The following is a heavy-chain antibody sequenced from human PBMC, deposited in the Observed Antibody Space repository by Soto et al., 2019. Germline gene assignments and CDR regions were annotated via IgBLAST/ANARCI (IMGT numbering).Heavy chain of an antibody. Sequence: SETLSLTCTVSGGSISSGDYYWSWIRQPPGKGLEWIGYIYYSGSTYYNPSLKSRVTISVDTSKNQFSLKLSSVTAADTAVYYCARDLGRCSSTSCYIPWGQGTLVTVSS. CDR1: GGSISSGDYY. J-gene: IGHJ5*02. D-gene: IGHD2-2*02. CDR2: IYYSGST. V-gene: IGHV4-30-4*01. CDR3: ARDLGRCSSTSCYIP.